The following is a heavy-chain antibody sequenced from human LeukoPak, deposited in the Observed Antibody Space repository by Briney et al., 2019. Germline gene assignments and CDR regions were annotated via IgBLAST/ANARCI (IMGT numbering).Heavy chain of an antibody. D-gene: IGHD1-26*01. CDR2: ISGSGGST. V-gene: IGHV3-23*01. J-gene: IGHJ4*02. Sequence: GGSLRLSCAASGFTFSSYAMGWVRQAPGKGLEWVSAISGSGGSTYYADSVKGRFTISRDNSKNTLYLQMNSLRAEDTAVYYCAKGRVGATRTWSFDYWGQGTLVTVSS. CDR3: AKGRVGATRTWSFDY. CDR1: GFTFSSYA.